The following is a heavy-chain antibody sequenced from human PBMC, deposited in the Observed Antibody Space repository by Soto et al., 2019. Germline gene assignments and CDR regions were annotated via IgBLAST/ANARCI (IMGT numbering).Heavy chain of an antibody. J-gene: IGHJ6*03. Sequence: EVQLLESGGGLVQPGGSLRLSCAASGFTFSSDAMSWFRQAPGKGLEWVSAISGSSGSTYYADSVRGRFTISRDNSKNTLYLQMNSLRAEDTAVYYCAKATHEGYCSGGSCYPYYYYYYYLDVWCKGTTVTVSS. CDR3: AKATHEGYCSGGSCYPYYYYYYYLDV. CDR2: ISGSSGST. D-gene: IGHD2-15*01. CDR1: GFTFSSDA. V-gene: IGHV3-23*01.